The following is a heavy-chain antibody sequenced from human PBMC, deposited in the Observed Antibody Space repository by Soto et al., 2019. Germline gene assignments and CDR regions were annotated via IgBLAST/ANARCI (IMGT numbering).Heavy chain of an antibody. CDR1: GGSLSNYY. V-gene: IGHV4-59*08. J-gene: IGHJ5*02. Sequence: QVQLLESGPGLVKPSEALSLTCTVSGGSLSNYYWYWIRQPPAKALKWIAYIYYSGSTNYNPSLMSPVTISSATPKSQFSLKLSPVTAANTAMYYCASSPYAHRPYNWFDPCGQGTLVTVSS. CDR3: ASSPYAHRPYNWFDP. CDR2: IYYSGST.